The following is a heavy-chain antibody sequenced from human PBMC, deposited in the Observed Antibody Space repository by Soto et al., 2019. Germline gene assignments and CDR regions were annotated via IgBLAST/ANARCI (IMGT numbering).Heavy chain of an antibody. CDR3: ARVTLPSTLFGVGRDWYFDL. CDR1: GVSISPYY. V-gene: IGHV4-59*01. J-gene: IGHJ2*01. Sequence: QVQLQESGPGLVKPSETLSLTCTVSGVSISPYYWTWIRQPPGKGLEWIGYIYYNGGTNYNPSLKSRVTMSIDTSKNLFSLKLTSVTTADTAVYYCARVTLPSTLFGVGRDWYFDLWGRGTLVTVSS. D-gene: IGHD3-3*01. CDR2: IYYNGGT.